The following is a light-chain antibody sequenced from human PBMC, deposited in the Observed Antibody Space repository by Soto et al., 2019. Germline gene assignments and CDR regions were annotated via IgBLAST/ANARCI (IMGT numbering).Light chain of an antibody. CDR2: EVR. Sequence: QSALTQPASVSGSPGQSITISCTGTSSDVGKYNYVSWYQQHPGKAPKLMLYEVRNRPSGVSNRFSGSKSGNTASLTISGLQAEDEADYYCSSYTSTSTLVVFGGGTKLTLL. J-gene: IGLJ2*01. CDR1: SSDVGKYNY. V-gene: IGLV2-14*01. CDR3: SSYTSTSTLVV.